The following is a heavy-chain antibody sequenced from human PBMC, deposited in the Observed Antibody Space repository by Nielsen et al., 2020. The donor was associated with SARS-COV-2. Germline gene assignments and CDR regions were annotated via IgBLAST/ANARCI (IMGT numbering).Heavy chain of an antibody. J-gene: IGHJ6*02. V-gene: IGHV5-51*01. CDR1: GYSFTSYW. CDR2: IYPGDSDT. D-gene: IGHD3-10*01. CDR3: ARLYYGSGSYGLLAYYYGMDV. Sequence: KVSCKGSGYSFTSYWIGWVRQMPGKGLEWMGIIYPGDSDTRYSPSFQGQVTISADKSIGTAYLQWSSLKASDTAMYYCARLYYGSGSYGLLAYYYGMDVWGQGTTVTVSS.